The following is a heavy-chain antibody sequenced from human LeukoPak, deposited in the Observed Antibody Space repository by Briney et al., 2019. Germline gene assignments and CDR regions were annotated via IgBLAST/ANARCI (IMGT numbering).Heavy chain of an antibody. D-gene: IGHD2-2*01. J-gene: IGHJ4*02. V-gene: IGHV3-7*01. CDR1: GFTFSNYW. Sequence: PGGSLRLSCAASGFTFSNYWMRWVRQAPGKGLEWVANIRQDGATQYYVDSVKGRFTVSRDNAKNSLFLQMNSLRVEDTAVYYCVGVQVVVPAAFDYFDYWGQGILVTVSS. CDR2: IRQDGATQ. CDR3: VGVQVVVPAAFDYFDY.